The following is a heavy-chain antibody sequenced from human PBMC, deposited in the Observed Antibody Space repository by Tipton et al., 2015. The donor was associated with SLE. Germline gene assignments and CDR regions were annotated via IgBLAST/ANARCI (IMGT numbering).Heavy chain of an antibody. J-gene: IGHJ3*02. V-gene: IGHV4-39*07. CDR1: GGSISSSSYY. CDR3: ATSFIYSDWGAFHI. CDR2: IYYSGNT. D-gene: IGHD4-11*01. Sequence: TLSLTCTVSGGSISSSSYYWGWIRQPPGKGLEWVGSIYYSGNTFYNPSLKSRVTISLDMSKNQFSLKLSSVTAADTAVYYCATSFIYSDWGAFHIWGQGTMVTVSS.